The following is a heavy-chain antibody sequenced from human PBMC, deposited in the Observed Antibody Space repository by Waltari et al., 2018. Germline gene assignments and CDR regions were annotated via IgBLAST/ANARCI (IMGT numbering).Heavy chain of an antibody. CDR2: MNPNSGNT. CDR1: GYTFTSYD. D-gene: IGHD3-3*01. Sequence: QVQLVQSGAEVKKPGASVKVSCQASGYTFTSYDINWVLQATGQGLEWMGWMNPNSGNTGYAQKFQGRVTMTRNTSISTAYMELSSLRSEDTAVYYCARGLYDFWSGYYTDYYFDYWGQGTLVTVSS. CDR3: ARGLYDFWSGYYTDYYFDY. J-gene: IGHJ4*02. V-gene: IGHV1-8*01.